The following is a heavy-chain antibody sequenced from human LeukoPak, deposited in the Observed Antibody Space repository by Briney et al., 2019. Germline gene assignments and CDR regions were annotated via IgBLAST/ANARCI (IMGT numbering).Heavy chain of an antibody. J-gene: IGHJ4*02. D-gene: IGHD3-3*01. CDR3: ARAHTLRFLSY. Sequence: SETLSLTCAVSGGSISSGGYSWSWIRQPPGKGLEWIGYIYHSGSTYYNPSLKSRVTISVDRSKNQFSLKLSSVTAADTAVYYCARAHTLRFLSYWGQGTLVTVSS. CDR2: IYHSGST. V-gene: IGHV4-30-2*01. CDR1: GGSISSGGYS.